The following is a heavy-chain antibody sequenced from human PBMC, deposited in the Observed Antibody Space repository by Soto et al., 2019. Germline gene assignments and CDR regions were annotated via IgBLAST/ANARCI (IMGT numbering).Heavy chain of an antibody. Sequence: SETLSLTCAVYGGSVNGYYWNWIRQPPGKGLGWIGEIDHTGGTHYNPSLKSRVTMSVDTSKNQFSLRLSSVTAADTAIYYCANRITVFGLLIPPFDPWGQGTQLTVSS. V-gene: IGHV4-34*01. D-gene: IGHD3-3*01. CDR1: GGSVNGYY. J-gene: IGHJ5*02. CDR2: IDHTGGT. CDR3: ANRITVFGLLIPPFDP.